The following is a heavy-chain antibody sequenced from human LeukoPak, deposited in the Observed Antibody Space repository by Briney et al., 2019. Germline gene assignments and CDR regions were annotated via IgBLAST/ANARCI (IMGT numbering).Heavy chain of an antibody. D-gene: IGHD3-22*01. J-gene: IGHJ3*02. Sequence: PSETLSLTCTVSGGSISSYYWSWIRQPPGKGLEWIGYIYYSGSTNYNPPLKSRVTISVDTSKNQFSLKLSSVTAADTAVYYCARAWGPDSSGYSTGDAFDIWGQGTMVTVSS. CDR3: ARAWGPDSSGYSTGDAFDI. CDR2: IYYSGST. V-gene: IGHV4-59*01. CDR1: GGSISSYY.